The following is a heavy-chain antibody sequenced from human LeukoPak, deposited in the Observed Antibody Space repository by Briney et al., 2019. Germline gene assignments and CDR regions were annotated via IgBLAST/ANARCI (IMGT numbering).Heavy chain of an antibody. V-gene: IGHV4-59*01. CDR3: ARGYYGDYYFDY. Sequence: PSETLSLTCTVSGGSISSYYWSWIRQPPGKGLEWIGYIYYSGSTNYNPSLKSRVTISVDTSKNQFSLKLSSVTAADTAVYYCARGYYGDYYFDYWGQGTLVTVSS. J-gene: IGHJ4*02. CDR2: IYYSGST. D-gene: IGHD4-17*01. CDR1: GGSISSYY.